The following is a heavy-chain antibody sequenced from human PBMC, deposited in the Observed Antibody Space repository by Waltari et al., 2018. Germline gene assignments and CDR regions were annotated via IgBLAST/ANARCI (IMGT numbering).Heavy chain of an antibody. Sequence: EVQLVESGGGLVKPGGSLRLSCAASGFTFSNAWMSWVRQAPGKGLEWVGRIKSKTDGGTTDYAAPVKGRFTISRDDSKNTLYLQMNSLKTEDTAVYYCTTGLRCLPRCVDYWGQGTLVTVSS. CDR2: IKSKTDGGTT. D-gene: IGHD4-17*01. CDR3: TTGLRCLPRCVDY. V-gene: IGHV3-15*01. CDR1: GFTFSNAW. J-gene: IGHJ4*02.